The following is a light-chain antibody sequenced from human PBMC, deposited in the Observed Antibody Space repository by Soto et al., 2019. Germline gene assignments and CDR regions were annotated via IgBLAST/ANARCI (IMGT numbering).Light chain of an antibody. V-gene: IGLV1-51*01. CDR3: SSYGGTNSLKV. J-gene: IGLJ2*01. CDR1: SSNIGGNS. CDR2: DDN. Sequence: QSVMTQPPSVSAAPGQKVTISCSGSSSNIGGNSVSWYQQLPGTAPKLLIYDDNKRPSGIPDRFSGSKSGTSATLGITGFQTGDEADYYCSSYGGTNSLKVFGGGTKLTVL.